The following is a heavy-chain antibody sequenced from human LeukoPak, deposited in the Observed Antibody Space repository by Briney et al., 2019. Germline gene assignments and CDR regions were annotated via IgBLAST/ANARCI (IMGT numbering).Heavy chain of an antibody. D-gene: IGHD1-26*01. V-gene: IGHV4-34*01. Sequence: SETLSLTCSVYGGSRTGYSWSWIRQSPGKGLEWIGEITPSGSANYNPSLENRVTISVDKSRNQFSLKLTSLTAADSAVYYCARDLGSGSYQYYFDYWGQGTLVTVSS. CDR3: ARDLGSGSYQYYFDY. CDR2: ITPSGSA. J-gene: IGHJ4*02. CDR1: GGSRTGYS.